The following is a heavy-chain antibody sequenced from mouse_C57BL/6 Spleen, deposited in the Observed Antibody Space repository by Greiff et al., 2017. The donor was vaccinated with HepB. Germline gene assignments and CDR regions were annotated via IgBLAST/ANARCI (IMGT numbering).Heavy chain of an antibody. CDR2: IDPSDSYT. J-gene: IGHJ4*01. Sequence: VQLQQPGAELVRPGTSVKLSCKASGYTFTSYWMHWVKQRPGQGLEWIGVIDPSDSYTNYNQKFKGKATLTVDTSSSTAYMQLSSLTSEDSAVYYCARSPITTVVASMDYWGQGTSVTVSS. CDR1: GYTFTSYW. V-gene: IGHV1-59*01. D-gene: IGHD1-1*01. CDR3: ARSPITTVVASMDY.